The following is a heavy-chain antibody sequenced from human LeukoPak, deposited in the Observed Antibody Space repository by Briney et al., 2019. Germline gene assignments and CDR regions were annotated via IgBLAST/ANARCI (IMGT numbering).Heavy chain of an antibody. CDR1: GFTFSSYW. J-gene: IGHJ4*02. D-gene: IGHD6-13*01. CDR3: AKGGYGSTWYPHY. Sequence: GGSLILSCAASGFTFSSYWMSWVRQAPGKGLEWVANIKQDGSEKYYVDSVKGRFTISRDNAKNSLYLQMNSLRADDTAVYYCAKGGYGSTWYPHYWGQGTLVTVSS. V-gene: IGHV3-7*05. CDR2: IKQDGSEK.